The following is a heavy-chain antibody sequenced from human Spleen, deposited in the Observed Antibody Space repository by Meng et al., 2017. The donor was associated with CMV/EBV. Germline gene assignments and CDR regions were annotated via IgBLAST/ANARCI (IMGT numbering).Heavy chain of an antibody. J-gene: IGHJ5*02. CDR2: IYYSGST. CDR1: SISSSSYY. D-gene: IGHD3-16*01. CDR3: ARDGLHLIYLTSWLDP. V-gene: IGHV4-39*07. Sequence: SISSSSYYWGWIRQPPGKGLEWIGSIYYSGSTYYNPSLKSRVTISVDTSKNQFSLKLSSVTAADTAVYYCARDGLHLIYLTSWLDPWGQGTLVTVSS.